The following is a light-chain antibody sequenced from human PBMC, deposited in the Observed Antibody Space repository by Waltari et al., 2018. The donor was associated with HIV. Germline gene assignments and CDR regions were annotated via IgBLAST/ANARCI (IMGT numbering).Light chain of an antibody. CDR2: EVC. CDR1: SSDVGGYNY. CDR3: SSDTSSGACV. Sequence: QSALTQPAFVSGSPGQSITISCTGTSSDVGGYNYVSWYQHHPGKAPKLMIYEVCNRPSEVSNRFAVSKSGKKASLTVSALEAEEKADYYCSSDTSSGACVFGTGTKITVI. J-gene: IGLJ1*01. V-gene: IGLV2-14*01.